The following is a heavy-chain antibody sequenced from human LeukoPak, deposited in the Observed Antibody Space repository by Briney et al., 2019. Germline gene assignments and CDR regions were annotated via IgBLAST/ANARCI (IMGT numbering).Heavy chain of an antibody. CDR1: GFTVSSNY. Sequence: GGSLRLSCAASGFTVSSNYMSWVRQAPGKGLEWVSVIYSGGSTYYADSVKGRFIISRDNSKNTLHLQMKSLRVEDTAVYYCASGKRYSTGWYYFDNWGRGTLVTVSS. J-gene: IGHJ4*02. CDR2: IYSGGST. D-gene: IGHD6-19*01. V-gene: IGHV3-53*01. CDR3: ASGKRYSTGWYYFDN.